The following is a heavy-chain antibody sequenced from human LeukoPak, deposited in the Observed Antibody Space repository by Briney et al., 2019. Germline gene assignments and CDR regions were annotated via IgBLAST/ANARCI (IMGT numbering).Heavy chain of an antibody. V-gene: IGHV1-18*01. CDR3: VRDDYADYGGFDY. Sequence: ASVKVSCKASGYTFTGYGISWVRQAPGQGLEWMGWISAYNGNTNYAQKFQGRVTMTRDTSISTAYMELSSLISDDTAMYYCVRDDYADYGGFDYWGQGTLVTVSS. CDR1: GYTFTGYG. CDR2: ISAYNGNT. D-gene: IGHD4-17*01. J-gene: IGHJ4*02.